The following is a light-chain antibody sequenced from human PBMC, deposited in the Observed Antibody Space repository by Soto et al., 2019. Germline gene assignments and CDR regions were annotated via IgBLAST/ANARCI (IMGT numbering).Light chain of an antibody. Sequence: DIQMTQSPSSLSASVGDRVTITCRASQDISSYLNWYQHKSGEAPNLLIYAASSLQSGVSSRFSGSGSGTDYTLTISSLQPEDFATYYCQQSYSAPYTFGQGTELEIK. CDR3: QQSYSAPYT. V-gene: IGKV1-39*01. CDR2: AAS. J-gene: IGKJ2*01. CDR1: QDISSY.